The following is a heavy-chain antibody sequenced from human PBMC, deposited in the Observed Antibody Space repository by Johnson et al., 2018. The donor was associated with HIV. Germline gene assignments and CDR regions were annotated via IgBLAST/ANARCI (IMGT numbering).Heavy chain of an antibody. Sequence: VQLVESGGVVVQPGGSLRLSCAASGFTFSRYWMHWVRQAPGKGLVWVSRISSDGTDTYYADSVKGRFTISRDNARNTMFVQMKSLRAEDTAVYYCARSGPNWAFDFWGQGTMVTVSS. CDR1: GFTFSRYW. J-gene: IGHJ3*01. D-gene: IGHD1-1*01. CDR3: ARSGPNWAFDF. V-gene: IGHV3-74*02. CDR2: ISSDGTDT.